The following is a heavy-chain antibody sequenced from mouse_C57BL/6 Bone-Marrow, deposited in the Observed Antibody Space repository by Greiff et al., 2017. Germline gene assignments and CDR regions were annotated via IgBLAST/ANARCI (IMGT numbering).Heavy chain of an antibody. V-gene: IGHV1-55*01. J-gene: IGHJ1*03. CDR3: ARPDYSNYWYFDV. Sequence: QVQLQQPGAELVKPGASVKMSCKASGYTFTSYWITWVKQRPGQGLEWIGDIYPGSGSTNDNEKFKSKATLTVDTSSSTAYIQRSSLTSEDSSVYYCARPDYSNYWYFDVWGTGTTVTVSS. CDR2: IYPGSGST. D-gene: IGHD2-5*01. CDR1: GYTFTSYW.